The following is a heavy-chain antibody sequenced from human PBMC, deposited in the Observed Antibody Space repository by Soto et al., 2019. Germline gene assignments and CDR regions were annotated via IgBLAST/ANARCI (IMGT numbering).Heavy chain of an antibody. V-gene: IGHV3-53*01. J-gene: IGHJ4*02. CDR2: IYSGGST. D-gene: IGHD6-13*01. Sequence: EVQLVESGGALIQPGGSLTLSCAASGFTVSNNYMNWVRQAPGKGLEWVSVIYSGGSTYYADSVKGRFTISRDNSKNTLYLQMNSLRAEDTAVYYCASGGIAAAYFDYWGQGTLVTVSS. CDR1: GFTVSNNY. CDR3: ASGGIAAAYFDY.